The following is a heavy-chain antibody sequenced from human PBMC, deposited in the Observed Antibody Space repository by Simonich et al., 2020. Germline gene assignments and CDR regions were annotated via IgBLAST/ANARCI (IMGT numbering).Heavy chain of an antibody. D-gene: IGHD3-22*01. J-gene: IGHJ3*02. CDR3: AKDLGERITMIVVVIDAFDI. Sequence: GGGLVQPGGSLRLSCAASGFTFRSYAMSWVRQAPGRGLEWVSAISGSGGRTYYADSVKGRLPIARDNSKNTLYLPMNSLRAEDTAVYYCAKDLGERITMIVVVIDAFDIWGQGTMVTVSS. V-gene: IGHV3-23*01. CDR1: GFTFRSYA. CDR2: ISGSGGRT.